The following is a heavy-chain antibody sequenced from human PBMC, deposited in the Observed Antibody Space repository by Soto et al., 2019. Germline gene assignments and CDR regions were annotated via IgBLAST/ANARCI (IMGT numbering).Heavy chain of an antibody. V-gene: IGHV3-11*06. CDR3: ARERSVVDYYYYGMDV. Sequence: GGSLRLSCAASGFTFSDYYMSWIRQAPGKGLEWVSYISSSSSYTNYADSVKGRFTISRDNAKNSLYLQMNSLRAEDTAVYYCARERSVVDYYYYGMDVWGQGTTVTVSS. CDR2: ISSSSSYT. D-gene: IGHD2-15*01. CDR1: GFTFSDYY. J-gene: IGHJ6*02.